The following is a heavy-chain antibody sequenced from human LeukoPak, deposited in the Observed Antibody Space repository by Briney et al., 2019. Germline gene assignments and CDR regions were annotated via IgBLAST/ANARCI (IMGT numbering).Heavy chain of an antibody. D-gene: IGHD6-13*01. Sequence: SGTLSLTCAVSGGSISSSNWWSWVRQPPGKGLEWIGEIYHSGSTNYNPSLKSRVTISVDTSKNQFSLKLSSVTAADTAVYYCARAGGRPSMAAAGPYYYYYMDVWGKGTTVTVSS. V-gene: IGHV4-4*02. CDR2: IYHSGST. J-gene: IGHJ6*03. CDR3: ARAGGRPSMAAAGPYYYYYMDV. CDR1: GGSISSSNW.